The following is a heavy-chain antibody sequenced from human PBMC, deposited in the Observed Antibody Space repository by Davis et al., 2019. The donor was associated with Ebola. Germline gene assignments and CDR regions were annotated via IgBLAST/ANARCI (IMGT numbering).Heavy chain of an antibody. Sequence: ASVKVSCKASGGTFSTFVFSWVRQAPGHGLEWMGWINTNTGNPTYAQGFTGRFVFSLDTSVSTAYLQISSLKAEDTAVYYCARGRVIFDYWGQGTLVTVSS. D-gene: IGHD2/OR15-2a*01. CDR2: INTNTGNP. CDR3: ARGRVIFDY. V-gene: IGHV7-4-1*02. CDR1: GGTFSTFV. J-gene: IGHJ4*02.